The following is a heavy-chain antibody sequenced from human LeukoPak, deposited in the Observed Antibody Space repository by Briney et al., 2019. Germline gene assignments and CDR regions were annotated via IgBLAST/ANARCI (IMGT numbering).Heavy chain of an antibody. V-gene: IGHV3-15*01. CDR1: GFTFSNAW. D-gene: IGHD6-19*01. CDR2: IKSKTDGGTT. CDR3: TTDLLPVAGDADY. J-gene: IGHJ4*02. Sequence: GGSLRLSCAASGFTFSNAWMSWVRQAPGKGLEWVGRIKSKTDGGTTDYAAPVKGRFTISRDDSKNTLYLQMNSLKTEDTAVYYCTTDLLPVAGDADYWGQGTLVTVSS.